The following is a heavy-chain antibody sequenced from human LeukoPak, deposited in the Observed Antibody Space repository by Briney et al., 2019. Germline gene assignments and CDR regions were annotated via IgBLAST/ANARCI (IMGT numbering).Heavy chain of an antibody. CDR1: GYSFGNRW. CDR3: ARGAYGSGSYYNYYGMDV. V-gene: IGHV5-51*01. Sequence: GESLKISCKGSGYSFGNRWIGWVRPMPGKGLEWMGIIYPDDSDTIYSPSFEGQVTISADKSISTAYLQWSSLKASDTAMYYCARGAYGSGSYYNYYGMDVWGQGTTVTVSS. CDR2: IYPDDSDT. J-gene: IGHJ6*02. D-gene: IGHD3-10*01.